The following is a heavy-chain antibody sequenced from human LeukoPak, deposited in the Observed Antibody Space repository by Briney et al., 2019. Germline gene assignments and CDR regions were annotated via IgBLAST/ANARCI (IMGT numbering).Heavy chain of an antibody. CDR2: IYSGGNT. V-gene: IGHV3-53*01. CDR1: GFTVSSNY. J-gene: IGHJ4*02. D-gene: IGHD4-23*01. Sequence: GGSLRLSCAASGFTVSSNYMSWVRQAPGKGLEWVSVIYSGGNTYYADSVKGRFTISRDNSKNTLYLQMNSLSAEDTAVYYCARGSVFGGFVDYWGQGTLVTVSS. CDR3: ARGSVFGGFVDY.